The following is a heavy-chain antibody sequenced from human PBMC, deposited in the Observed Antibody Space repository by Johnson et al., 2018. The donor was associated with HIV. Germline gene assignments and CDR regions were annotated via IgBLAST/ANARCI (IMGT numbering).Heavy chain of an antibody. CDR1: GFTFSSHT. D-gene: IGHD3-22*01. V-gene: IGHV3-30*04. Sequence: QVQLVESGGGLFQRGGSPTLSCAASGFTFSSHTMHWVRQAPGKGLEWVAAISYDGSNKYYADSVKGRFTISRDNAKNSLYLQMNSLRADDTAVYYCARDLYNYYDSSGCDAFDIWGQGTMVTVSS. CDR2: ISYDGSNK. CDR3: ARDLYNYYDSSGCDAFDI. J-gene: IGHJ3*02.